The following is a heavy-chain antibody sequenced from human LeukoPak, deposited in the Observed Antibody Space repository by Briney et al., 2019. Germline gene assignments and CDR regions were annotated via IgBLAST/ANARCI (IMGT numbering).Heavy chain of an antibody. V-gene: IGHV3-7*01. Sequence: GGSLSLSCAASGFTFSNYWMCWVRQAPGKGLEWVANIKEDGSEKYYVDSVKGRFTISRDNARNSLYLQMNSLRAEDTAVYYCASGRQLGYWGQGTLVTVSS. CDR1: GFTFSNYW. CDR3: ASGRQLGY. D-gene: IGHD6-13*01. CDR2: IKEDGSEK. J-gene: IGHJ4*02.